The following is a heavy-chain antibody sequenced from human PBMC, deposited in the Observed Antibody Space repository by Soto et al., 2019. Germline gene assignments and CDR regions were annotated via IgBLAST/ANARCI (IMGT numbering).Heavy chain of an antibody. CDR3: ASVEAGRTRQGIDV. CDR1: GGTLNSHS. D-gene: IGHD2-21*01. J-gene: IGHJ6*02. CDR2: IIPTIDRT. V-gene: IGHV1-69*02. Sequence: QVQLLQSGAGVKRPGSSLRVSCGASGGTLNSHSINWVRQLPGRGLEWMGGIIPTIDRTDYLWKLQGRVTINANKSTRTVYTALSGLKSGDTAVYFCASVEAGRTRQGIDVWGQGTTVPVSS.